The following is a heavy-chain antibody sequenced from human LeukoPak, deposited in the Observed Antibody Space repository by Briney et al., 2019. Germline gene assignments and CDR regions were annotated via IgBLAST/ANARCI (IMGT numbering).Heavy chain of an antibody. D-gene: IGHD3-22*01. CDR3: VRVIGAPNYYYYMDV. J-gene: IGHJ6*03. CDR1: GGSISSGDYY. Sequence: SETLSLTCTVSGGSISSGDYYWSWIRQPPGKGLEWIGYIYYSGSTNYNPSLKSRVTMSVDTSKNQFSLKLSSVTAADTAVYYCVRVIGAPNYYYYMDVWGKGTTVTVSS. V-gene: IGHV4-61*08. CDR2: IYYSGST.